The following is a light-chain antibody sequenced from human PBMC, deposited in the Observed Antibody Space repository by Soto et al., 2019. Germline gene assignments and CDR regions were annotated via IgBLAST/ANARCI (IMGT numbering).Light chain of an antibody. Sequence: EIVFTQSPATLSFYPLEIATLSCRASQSVTDNYLAWYQQKPGQAPRLVISGASSRTSGIPDRFSASGSGTDFTLTISRLEPEDFAVYYCQQYSRAPLTFGQGTKVDIK. CDR2: GAS. CDR1: QSVTDNY. J-gene: IGKJ1*01. V-gene: IGKV3-20*01. CDR3: QQYSRAPLT.